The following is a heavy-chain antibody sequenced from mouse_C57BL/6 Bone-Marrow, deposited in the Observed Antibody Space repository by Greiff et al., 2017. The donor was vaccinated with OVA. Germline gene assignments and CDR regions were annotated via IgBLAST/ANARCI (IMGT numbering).Heavy chain of an antibody. J-gene: IGHJ3*01. D-gene: IGHD2-1*01. CDR2: IRNKANGYTT. Sequence: EVQLVESGGGLVQPGGSLSLSCAASGFTFTDYYMSWVRQPPGKALEWLGFIRNKANGYTTEYSASVKGRFTISRDNSQSILYLQMNALRAEDSATYYCARYDGNYPFAYWGQGTLVTVSA. CDR1: GFTFTDYY. V-gene: IGHV7-3*01. CDR3: ARYDGNYPFAY.